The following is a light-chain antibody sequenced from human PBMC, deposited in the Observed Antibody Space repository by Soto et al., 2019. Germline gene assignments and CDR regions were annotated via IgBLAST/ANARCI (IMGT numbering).Light chain of an antibody. CDR2: GAA. Sequence: EIVLTQSPATLSLSPGERATLSCRASQSVSSYLAWYQQKPGQAPRLLIYGAATRASAVPDRFSGSGSGADFTLTITGLEPEDFAVYYCQQYGTSPLTFGPGTRVD. J-gene: IGKJ3*01. CDR3: QQYGTSPLT. V-gene: IGKV3-20*01. CDR1: QSVSSY.